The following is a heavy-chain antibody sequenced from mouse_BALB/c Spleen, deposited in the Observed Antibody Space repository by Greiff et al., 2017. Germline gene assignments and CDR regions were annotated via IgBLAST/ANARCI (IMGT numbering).Heavy chain of an antibody. CDR1: GYTFTDYW. D-gene: IGHD1-1*01. J-gene: IGHJ1*01. V-gene: IGHV1-69*01. Sequence: VQLQQPGAELVMPGASVKMSCKASGYTFTDYWMHWVKQRPGQGLEWIGAIDTSDSYTSYNQKFKGKATWTVDESSSTAYMQLSSLTSEDSAVYYCARGLRWYFDVWGAGTTVTVSS. CDR2: IDTSDSYT. CDR3: ARGLRWYFDV.